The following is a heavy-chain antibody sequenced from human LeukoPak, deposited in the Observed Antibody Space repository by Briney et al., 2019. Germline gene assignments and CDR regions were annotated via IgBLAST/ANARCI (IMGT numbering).Heavy chain of an antibody. CDR1: GFTFSSYA. Sequence: GGSLRLSCAASGFTFSSYAMSWVRQAPGKGLEWVSAISGSGGSTYYADSVKGRFTISRDNSKNTLYLQMNSLRAEDTAVYYCAKDLELGSGWFNYFDYWGQGTLVTVSS. D-gene: IGHD6-19*01. CDR2: ISGSGGST. J-gene: IGHJ4*02. V-gene: IGHV3-23*01. CDR3: AKDLELGSGWFNYFDY.